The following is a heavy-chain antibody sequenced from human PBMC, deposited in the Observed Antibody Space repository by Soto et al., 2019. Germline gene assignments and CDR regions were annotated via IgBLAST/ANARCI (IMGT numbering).Heavy chain of an antibody. Sequence: GGSLRLSCTASGFTFGDYAMSWFRQAPGKGLEWVGFIRSKAYGGTTEYAASVKGRFTISRDDSKSIAYLQMNSLKTEDTAVYYCTRGTEDSSGYYYYYYGMDVWGQGTTVTVSS. CDR3: TRGTEDSSGYYYYYYGMDV. CDR1: GFTFGDYA. D-gene: IGHD3-22*01. V-gene: IGHV3-49*03. CDR2: IRSKAYGGTT. J-gene: IGHJ6*02.